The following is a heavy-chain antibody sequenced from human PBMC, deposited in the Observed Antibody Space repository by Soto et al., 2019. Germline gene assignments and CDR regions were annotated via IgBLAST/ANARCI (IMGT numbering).Heavy chain of an antibody. CDR2: INHSGST. CDR1: GGSFSGYY. D-gene: IGHD7-27*01. Sequence: QVQLQQWGAGLLKPSETLSLTCAVYGGSFSGYYWYWIRQPPGKGLEWIGEINHSGSTNYNPSLKSRVTISVDTSKNPFSLKLSSVTAADTAVYYCARGWGRIFDYWGQGTLVTVSS. CDR3: ARGWGRIFDY. J-gene: IGHJ4*02. V-gene: IGHV4-34*01.